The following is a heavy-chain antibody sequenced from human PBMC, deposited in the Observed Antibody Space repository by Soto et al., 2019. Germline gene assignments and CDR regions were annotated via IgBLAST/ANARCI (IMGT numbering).Heavy chain of an antibody. CDR1: GGSFSNTNW. V-gene: IGHV4-4*02. CDR3: ARDHQYRDKTWAFDI. Sequence: QVQLQESGPGLVEPSGTLSLTCVVSGGSFSNTNWWNWVRQPPGKGLEWIGEISPGGSANYNPSLKSRVTMSIDKSKNQVSLNLTFVTAADTAVYHCARDHQYRDKTWAFDIWGQGTMVTVSS. CDR2: ISPGGSA. D-gene: IGHD2-2*02. J-gene: IGHJ3*02.